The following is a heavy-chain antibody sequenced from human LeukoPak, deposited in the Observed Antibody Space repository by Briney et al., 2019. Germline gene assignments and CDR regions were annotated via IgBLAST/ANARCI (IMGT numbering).Heavy chain of an antibody. V-gene: IGHV3-33*01. CDR1: GFTFSNYG. CDR3: ARDLSSSWSPGV. D-gene: IGHD6-13*01. J-gene: IGHJ3*01. CDR2: IWYDGSNQ. Sequence: PGGSLRLSCITSGFTFSNYGFHWVRQAPGKGLEWTAAIWYDGSNQYYPDSVKGRFTISRDNSKNTIYLQMNSLRIEDTAMYYWARDLSSSWSPGVWGQGTMASVSS.